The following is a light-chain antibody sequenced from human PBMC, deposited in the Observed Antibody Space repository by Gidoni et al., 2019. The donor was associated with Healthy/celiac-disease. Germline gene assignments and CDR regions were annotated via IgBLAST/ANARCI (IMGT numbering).Light chain of an antibody. J-gene: IGKJ2*01. Sequence: DIQMTQSPSSLSASVGDRVTITCRASQSISSYLNWYQQKPGKAPKLLIYAASSLQSGVPSRFSCNGSWTDFTLTNSSLQPEDFATYYCQQSYSTPPYTFGQGTKLEIK. V-gene: IGKV1-39*01. CDR2: AAS. CDR1: QSISSY. CDR3: QQSYSTPPYT.